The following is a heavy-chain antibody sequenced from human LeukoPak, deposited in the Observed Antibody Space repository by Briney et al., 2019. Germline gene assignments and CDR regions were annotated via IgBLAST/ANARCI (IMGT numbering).Heavy chain of an antibody. J-gene: IGHJ6*03. CDR2: ISTSSSYI. CDR3: ARERATLDYYYYMDV. V-gene: IGHV3-21*04. Sequence: GGSLRLSCAASGFTFSSYSMNWVRQAPGKGLEWVSSISTSSSYIYYADSVKGRFTISRHNAKNSLYLQMNSLRAEDTALYYCARERATLDYYYYMDVWGKGTTVTVSS. CDR1: GFTFSSYS. D-gene: IGHD5-12*01.